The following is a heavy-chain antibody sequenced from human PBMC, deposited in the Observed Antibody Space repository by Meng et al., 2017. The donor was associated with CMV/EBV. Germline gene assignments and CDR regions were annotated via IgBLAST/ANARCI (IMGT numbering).Heavy chain of an antibody. V-gene: IGHV3-30*02. CDR3: AKDVSGIGDFWSGYSVYYGMDV. J-gene: IGHJ6*02. CDR1: GFTFNSYG. Sequence: GGSLRLSCAASGFTFNSYGMHWVRQAPGKGLEWVAFIRYDGSNKYYADSVKGRFTISRDNSKNTLYLQMNSLRAEDTAVYYCAKDVSGIGDFWSGYSVYYGMDVWGQGTTVTVSS. CDR2: IRYDGSNK. D-gene: IGHD3-3*01.